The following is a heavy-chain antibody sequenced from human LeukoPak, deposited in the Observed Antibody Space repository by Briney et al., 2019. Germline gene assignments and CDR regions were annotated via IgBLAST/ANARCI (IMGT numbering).Heavy chain of an antibody. CDR3: AKVWYSGSYFFPS. J-gene: IGHJ4*02. V-gene: IGHV3-23*01. CDR1: GITFSSYA. D-gene: IGHD1-26*01. CDR2: ISGSGGST. Sequence: GGSLRLYCAASGITFSSYAMSWVRQAPGKGLEWVSAISGSGGSTFYADSVKGRFTISRDNSKNTLYLQMNSLRAEDTAVYYCAKVWYSGSYFFPSWGQGTLVTVSS.